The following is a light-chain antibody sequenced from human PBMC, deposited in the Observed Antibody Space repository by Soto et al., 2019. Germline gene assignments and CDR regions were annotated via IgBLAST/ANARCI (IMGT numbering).Light chain of an antibody. CDR3: QQYDNYDIT. Sequence: DIQMTQSPYSLSASVGDRVTITCQASQNINNYLNWYQQKPGKAPKLLIYDVSNLETGVPSRFSGSGSETHFTLTINSLQPEDIATYYCQQYDNYDITFGQGTRLEIK. CDR1: QNINNY. J-gene: IGKJ5*01. CDR2: DVS. V-gene: IGKV1-33*01.